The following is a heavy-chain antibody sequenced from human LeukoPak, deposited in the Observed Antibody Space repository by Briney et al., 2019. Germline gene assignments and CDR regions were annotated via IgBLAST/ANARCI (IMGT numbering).Heavy chain of an antibody. V-gene: IGHV1-69*05. Sequence: SVKVSCKASGGTFSSYAISWVRQAPGQGLEWMGGIIPIFGTANYAQKFQGRVTITTDESTSTAYMELSSLRSEDTAVYYCASPEQLERDYYYMDVWGKGPRSPSP. CDR2: IIPIFGTA. J-gene: IGHJ6*03. CDR3: ASPEQLERDYYYMDV. D-gene: IGHD6-6*01. CDR1: GGTFSSYA.